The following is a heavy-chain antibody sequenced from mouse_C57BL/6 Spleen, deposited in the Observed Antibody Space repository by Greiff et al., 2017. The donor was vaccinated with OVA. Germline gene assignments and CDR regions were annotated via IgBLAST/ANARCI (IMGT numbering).Heavy chain of an antibody. J-gene: IGHJ1*03. CDR1: GFTFSSYA. CDR3: ARDRDYYGSSHYWYFDV. Sequence: EVMLVESGGGLVKPGGSLKLSCAASGFTFSSYAMSWVRQTPEKRLEWVATISDGGSYTYYPDNVKGRFTISRDNAKNNLYLQMSHLKSEDTAMYYCARDRDYYGSSHYWYFDVWGTGTTVTVSS. D-gene: IGHD1-1*01. V-gene: IGHV5-4*01. CDR2: ISDGGSYT.